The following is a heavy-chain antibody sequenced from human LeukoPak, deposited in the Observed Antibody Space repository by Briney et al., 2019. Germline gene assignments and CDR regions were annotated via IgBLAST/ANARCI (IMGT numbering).Heavy chain of an antibody. V-gene: IGHV4-59*01. Sequence: PAETLSLTCTVSGVSISIYYWSWVRQPPGKGLEWIGYIYNSGSTNYNPSLRSRATISADTSKNQFSLKLSSVTAADTAVYYCVRDRELNYWGQGTLVIVSS. D-gene: IGHD1-26*01. CDR2: IYNSGST. CDR1: GVSISIYY. CDR3: VRDRELNY. J-gene: IGHJ4*02.